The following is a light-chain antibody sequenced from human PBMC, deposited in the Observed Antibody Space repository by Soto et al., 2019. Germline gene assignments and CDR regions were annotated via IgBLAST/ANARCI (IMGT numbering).Light chain of an antibody. CDR3: QSYDSSLSGSV. CDR2: GDT. Sequence: QPVLTQPPSVSGAPGQRVTISCTGSSSNIGAGHDVHWYQQTPGTAPKLLIYGDTTRPSGVLDRFSGSKSGTSASLAITGLQAEDEADYYCQSYDSSLSGSVFGGGTKLTVL. V-gene: IGLV1-40*01. CDR1: SSNIGAGHD. J-gene: IGLJ3*02.